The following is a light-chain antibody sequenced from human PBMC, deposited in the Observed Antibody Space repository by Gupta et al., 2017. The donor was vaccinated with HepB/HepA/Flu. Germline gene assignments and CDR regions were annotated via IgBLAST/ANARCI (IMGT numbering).Light chain of an antibody. CDR2: GNS. Sequence: QSVLTHPPSVSGAPGQRVTISCTGSSSTIVAGYDVHWYQQLPGTAPKLLIYGNSNRPSGVPDRFSGSKSGTSASLAITGLQAEDEADYYCQSYDSSLSGSGVFGGGTKLTVL. J-gene: IGLJ3*02. CDR3: QSYDSSLSGSGV. CDR1: SSTIVAGYD. V-gene: IGLV1-40*01.